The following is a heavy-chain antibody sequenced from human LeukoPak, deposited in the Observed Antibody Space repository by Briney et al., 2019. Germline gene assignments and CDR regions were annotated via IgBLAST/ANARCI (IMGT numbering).Heavy chain of an antibody. CDR3: ARDYYNDYEDTFDI. D-gene: IGHD4-11*01. CDR1: GYSFASYG. J-gene: IGHJ3*02. CDR2: VSGYDGRT. Sequence: ASVKVSCKASGYSFASYGISWVRQAPGQGLKWMGWVSGYDGRTNYAQNLKGRVTVTAETSTSTVYMELRSLRSDDTAIYYCARDYYNDYEDTFDIWGQGTMVTVSS. V-gene: IGHV1-18*01.